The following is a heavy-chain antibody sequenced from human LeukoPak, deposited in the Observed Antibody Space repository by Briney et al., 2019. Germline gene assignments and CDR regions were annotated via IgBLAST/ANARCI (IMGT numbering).Heavy chain of an antibody. V-gene: IGHV1-69*05. CDR3: ASGDIVVVPAARNYYYYMDV. CDR2: FIPIFGTA. Sequence: SVKLSCKASGGTFSGHAISWVRQAPGQGLEWMGGFIPIFGTANYAQKFQGRVTITTDESTSTAYMELSSLRSEDTAVYYCASGDIVVVPAARNYYYYMDVWGKGTTVSVSS. D-gene: IGHD2-2*01. J-gene: IGHJ6*03. CDR1: GGTFSGHA.